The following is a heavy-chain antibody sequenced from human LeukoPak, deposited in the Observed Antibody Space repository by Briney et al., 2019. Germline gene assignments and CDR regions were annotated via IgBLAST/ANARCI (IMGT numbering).Heavy chain of an antibody. V-gene: IGHV4-4*07. D-gene: IGHD2-2*02. CDR2: IYTSGST. CDR3: AREKVVPAAIKGSYFDY. J-gene: IGHJ4*02. Sequence: PSETLSLTCTVSGGSISSYYWSWIRQPAGRGLECIGRIYTSGSTNYNPSLKSRVTMSVDTSKNQFSLKLSSVTAADTAVYYCAREKVVPAAIKGSYFDYWGQGTLVTVSS. CDR1: GGSISSYY.